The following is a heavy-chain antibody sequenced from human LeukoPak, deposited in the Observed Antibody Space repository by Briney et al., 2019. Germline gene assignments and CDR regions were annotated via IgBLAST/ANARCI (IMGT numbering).Heavy chain of an antibody. V-gene: IGHV3-64*01. CDR1: GFTFSKCA. CDR3: AKDHTLDYSGSHNFDY. J-gene: IGHJ4*02. CDR2: ISSNGDST. D-gene: IGHD1-26*01. Sequence: AGGSLRLSCAASGFTFSKCAMHWVRQAAGKGLEYVSGISSNGDSTYYGKSVKGRFTISRDNSKNTLYLQMNSLRTEDTAVYYCAKDHTLDYSGSHNFDYWGQGTLVTVSS.